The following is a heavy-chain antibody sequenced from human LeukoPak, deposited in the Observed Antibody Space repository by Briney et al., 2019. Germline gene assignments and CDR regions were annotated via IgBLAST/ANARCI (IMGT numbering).Heavy chain of an antibody. CDR2: ISWNSGSI. V-gene: IGHV3-9*01. J-gene: IGHJ4*02. D-gene: IGHD3-10*01. Sequence: PGGSLRLSCAASGFTFDDYAMHWVRQAPGKGLEWVSGISWNSGSIGYADSVKGRFTISRDNAKNSLYLQMNSLRAEDTAVYYCVKSRFTSVGELGDWGQGTLVTVSS. CDR3: VKSRFTSVGELGD. CDR1: GFTFDDYA.